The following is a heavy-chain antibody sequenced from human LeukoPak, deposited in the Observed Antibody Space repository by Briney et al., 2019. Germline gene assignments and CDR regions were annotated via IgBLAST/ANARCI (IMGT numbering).Heavy chain of an antibody. CDR1: GFTLSSYG. J-gene: IGHJ4*02. V-gene: IGHV3-30*18. CDR2: ISYDGSNK. CDR3: AKGSDNYYDSSGYYEIDY. D-gene: IGHD3-22*01. Sequence: PGGSLSLSCAASGFTLSSYGMHWVRQAPGKGLEWVAVISYDGSNKYYADSVKGRFTISRDNSKNTLYLQMNSLRAEDTAVYYCAKGSDNYYDSSGYYEIDYWGQGTLVTVSS.